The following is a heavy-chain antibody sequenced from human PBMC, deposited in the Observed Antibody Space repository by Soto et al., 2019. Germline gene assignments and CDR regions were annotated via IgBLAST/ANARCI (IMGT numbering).Heavy chain of an antibody. D-gene: IGHD3-3*01. CDR3: AKDYMDTGDSTFGVPFGVPQP. J-gene: IGHJ5*02. Sequence: QVNLVEAGGGVVQPGKSLTLSCTASGFTFKRCGMHWLRQAPGKGLEWVAFISYTGTTKSYADSVKGRFTIARDNSKNLLFLQMTSSSADDTALYYCAKDYMDTGDSTFGVPFGVPQPWGPGTLVTVSS. CDR1: GFTFKRCG. V-gene: IGHV3-30*18. CDR2: ISYTGTTK.